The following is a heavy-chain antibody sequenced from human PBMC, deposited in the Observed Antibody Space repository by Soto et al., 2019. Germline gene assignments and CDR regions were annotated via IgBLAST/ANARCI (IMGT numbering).Heavy chain of an antibody. V-gene: IGHV3-15*01. CDR3: TTGSKYSGSPETFDI. Sequence: GGSLRLSCAASGFTFSNAWMSWVRQAPGKGLEWVGRIKSKTDGGTTGYAAPVKGRFTISRDDSKNTLYLQMNSLKTEDTAVYYCTTGSKYSGSPETFDIWGQGTMVTVSS. CDR2: IKSKTDGGTT. D-gene: IGHD1-26*01. J-gene: IGHJ3*02. CDR1: GFTFSNAW.